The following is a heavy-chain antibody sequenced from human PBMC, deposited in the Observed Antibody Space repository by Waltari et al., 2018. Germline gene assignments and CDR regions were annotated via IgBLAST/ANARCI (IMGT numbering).Heavy chain of an antibody. CDR3: ARDPLWTTSVSMDV. J-gene: IGHJ6*02. D-gene: IGHD3-10*01. CDR2: INTNTGNP. Sequence: QVQLVQSGSELKKPGASVQVSCKASGYTFTSYAMNWVRQAPGQGLEWMGWINTNTGNPTYAQGFTGRFFFSLDTSVSTAYLQISSLKAEDTAVYYCARDPLWTTSVSMDVWGQGTTVTVSS. V-gene: IGHV7-4-1*02. CDR1: GYTFTSYA.